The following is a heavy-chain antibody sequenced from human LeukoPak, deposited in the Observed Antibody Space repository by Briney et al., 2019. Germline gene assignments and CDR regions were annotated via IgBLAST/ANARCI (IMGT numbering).Heavy chain of an antibody. CDR1: GFTFSSYA. D-gene: IGHD2-2*01. Sequence: GGSLRLSCAASGFTFSSYAMSWVRQAPGKGLEWVSAISGSGGSTYYADSVKGRFTISRDNSKNTLYLQMNSLRAEDTAVYYCAKDHIVVVPAAAPSSKADYWGQGTLVTVSS. J-gene: IGHJ4*02. V-gene: IGHV3-23*01. CDR2: ISGSGGST. CDR3: AKDHIVVVPAAAPSSKADY.